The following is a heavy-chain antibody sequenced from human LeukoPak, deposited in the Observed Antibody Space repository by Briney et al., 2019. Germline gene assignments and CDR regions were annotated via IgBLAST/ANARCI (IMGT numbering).Heavy chain of an antibody. D-gene: IGHD4-17*01. J-gene: IGHJ4*02. CDR2: ISWNSGSI. Sequence: LRLSCAASGFTFDDYAMHWVRQAPGKGLEWVSGISWNSGSIGYADSVKGRFTISRDNAKNSLYLQMNSLTSEDTAFYYCAKARRSTMTTVGDYWGQGTLVTVSS. CDR3: AKARRSTMTTVGDY. CDR1: GFTFDDYA. V-gene: IGHV3-9*01.